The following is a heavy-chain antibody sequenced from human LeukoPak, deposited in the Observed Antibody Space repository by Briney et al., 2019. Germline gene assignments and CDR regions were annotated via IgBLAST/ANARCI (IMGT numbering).Heavy chain of an antibody. J-gene: IGHJ4*02. V-gene: IGHV3-23*01. CDR2: ISGSGGST. CDR3: AKAGGNSVLGYYFDY. CDR1: GFTFSSYA. D-gene: IGHD4-23*01. Sequence: GGSLRLSCAASGFTFSSYAMSWVRKAPGKGLEWVSSISGSGGSTYYADSVKGRFTISRDNSKNTLYLQMNSLRAEDTAVYYCAKAGGNSVLGYYFDYWGQGTLVTVSS.